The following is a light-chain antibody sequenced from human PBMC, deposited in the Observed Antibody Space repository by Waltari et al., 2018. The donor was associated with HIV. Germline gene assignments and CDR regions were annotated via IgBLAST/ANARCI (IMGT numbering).Light chain of an antibody. CDR3: AAWDDNLNGLA. CDR1: SSNIGRNY. Sequence: QSVLTQPPSASGTPGQSVTISCSGSSSNIGRNYVYWYQQVPGKAPTLLMYRRNQRPPGVPDRISVSKSVASASLAVSGLQSEDEADYYCAAWDDNLNGLAFGGGTRLTVL. CDR2: RRN. V-gene: IGLV1-47*01. J-gene: IGLJ2*01.